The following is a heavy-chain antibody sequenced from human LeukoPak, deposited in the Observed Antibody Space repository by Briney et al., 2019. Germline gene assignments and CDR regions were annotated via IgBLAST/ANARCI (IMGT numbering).Heavy chain of an antibody. CDR2: IVVGSGNT. CDR3: AEDSIRYFDWLLYSPYYYGMDV. D-gene: IGHD3-9*01. Sequence: SLKVSCKASGFTFTSSAVQWVLQARGQRLEWIGWIVVGSGNTNYAQKFQERVTITRDMSTSTAYMELSSLRSEDTAVFFYAEDSIRYFDWLLYSPYYYGMDVWGKGTTVTVSS. J-gene: IGHJ6*04. CDR1: GFTFTSSA. V-gene: IGHV1-58*01.